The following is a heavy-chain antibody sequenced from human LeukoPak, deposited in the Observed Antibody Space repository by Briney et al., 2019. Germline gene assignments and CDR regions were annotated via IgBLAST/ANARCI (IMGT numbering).Heavy chain of an antibody. D-gene: IGHD2-2*01. CDR1: GFTFSSYA. CDR3: VRDLGYCSSTSCYKKAFDI. V-gene: IGHV3-30*04. Sequence: PGRSLRLSCAASGFTFSSYAMHWVRQAPGKGLEWVAVISYDGRNKYYADSVKGRFTISRANAKNSMYLQMNSLRDEDTAVYYCVRDLGYCSSTSCYKKAFDIWGQGTMVTVSS. J-gene: IGHJ3*02. CDR2: ISYDGRNK.